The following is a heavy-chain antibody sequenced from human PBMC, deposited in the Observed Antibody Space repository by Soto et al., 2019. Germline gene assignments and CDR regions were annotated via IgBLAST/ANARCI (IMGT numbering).Heavy chain of an antibody. Sequence: RQAPGKGLEWVSAISGSGGSTYYADSEKGLVPISRDNYKTTLYLQMNSICVEDTAVYYCSNQSAGHGSFVYWGNGILV. D-gene: IGHD6-13*01. J-gene: IGHJ4*01. CDR3: SNQSAGHGSFVY. CDR2: ISGSGGST. V-gene: IGHV3-23*01.